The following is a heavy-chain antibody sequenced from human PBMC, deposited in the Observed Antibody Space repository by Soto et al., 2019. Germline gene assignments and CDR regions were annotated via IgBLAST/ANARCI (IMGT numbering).Heavy chain of an antibody. D-gene: IGHD2-2*01. CDR3: ARHWRATAAPRGLDP. J-gene: IGHJ5*02. Sequence: SETLSLTCAVYGGFFSGYYWSWIRQPPGKGLEWIGKINHSGSTNYNPSLKSRVTISVDTSKNQFSLKLSYVTAADTAVYYCARHWRATAAPRGLDPWGQGNLVTVSS. V-gene: IGHV4-34*01. CDR2: INHSGST. CDR1: GGFFSGYY.